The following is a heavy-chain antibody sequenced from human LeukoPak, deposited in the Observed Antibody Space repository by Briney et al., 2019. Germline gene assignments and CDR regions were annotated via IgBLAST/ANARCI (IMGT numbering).Heavy chain of an antibody. CDR2: IYYSGST. V-gene: IGHV4-39*01. J-gene: IGHJ4*02. CDR1: GGSISSSSYY. D-gene: IGHD3-10*01. CDR3: ARHSRSGLAPD. Sequence: SETLSLTCTVSGGSISSSSYYRGWIRQPPGKGLEWIGSIYYSGSTYYNPSLKSRVTISVDTSKNQFSLKLSSVTAADTAVYYCARHSRSGLAPDWGQGTLVTVSS.